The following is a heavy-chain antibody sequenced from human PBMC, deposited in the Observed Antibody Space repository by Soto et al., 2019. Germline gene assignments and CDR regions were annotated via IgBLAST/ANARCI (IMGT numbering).Heavy chain of an antibody. V-gene: IGHV4-59*01. CDR3: VRSGYSFGGVS. CDR2: MYYSGTS. J-gene: IGHJ4*02. CDR1: GGSMINYY. Sequence: SETLSLTCSVSGGSMINYYGSWVRQTPEKGMEWIGYMYYSGTSNYNSSLKSRVTISVDTSKNQFSLKLRSVTAADTATHYCVRSGYSFGGVSWGPGTLVPFSS. D-gene: IGHD3-16*01.